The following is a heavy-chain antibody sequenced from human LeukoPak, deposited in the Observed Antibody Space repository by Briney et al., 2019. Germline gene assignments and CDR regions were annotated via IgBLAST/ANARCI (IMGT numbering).Heavy chain of an antibody. CDR2: ISAYNGNT. V-gene: IGHV1-18*01. J-gene: IGHJ5*02. CDR3: ARVLYYDSSPRWFDP. Sequence: GASVKVSCKASGYTFTSYGISWVRQAPGQGLEWMGWISAYNGNTNYAQKLQGRVTMTTDTSTSTAYMELRSLRSDDTAVYYCARVLYYDSSPRWFDPWGQGTLVTVSS. D-gene: IGHD3-22*01. CDR1: GYTFTSYG.